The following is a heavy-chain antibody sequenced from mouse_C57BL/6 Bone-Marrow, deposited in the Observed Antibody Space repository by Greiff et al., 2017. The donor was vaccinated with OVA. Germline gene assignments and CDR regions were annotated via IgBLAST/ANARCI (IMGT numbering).Heavy chain of an antibody. J-gene: IGHJ2*01. Sequence: QVQLKQSGAELVRPGASVTLSCKASGYTFTDYEMHWVKQTPVHGLEWIGAIDPETGGTAYNQKFKGKAILTADKSSSTAYMELRSLTSEDSAVYYCTRSGWLLRYFDYWGQGTTLTVSS. CDR1: GYTFTDYE. V-gene: IGHV1-15*01. D-gene: IGHD2-3*01. CDR2: IDPETGGT. CDR3: TRSGWLLRYFDY.